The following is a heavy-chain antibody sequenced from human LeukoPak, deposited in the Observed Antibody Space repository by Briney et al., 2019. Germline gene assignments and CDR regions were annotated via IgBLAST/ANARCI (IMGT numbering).Heavy chain of an antibody. V-gene: IGHV3-30*03. Sequence: PGGSLRLSCAASGFTFSSYGMHWVRQAPGKGLEWVAVISYDGSNKYYADSAKGRFTISRDNSKNTLYLQMNSLRAEDTAVYYCAINYFDYWGQGTLVTVSS. CDR3: AINYFDY. CDR2: ISYDGSNK. CDR1: GFTFSSYG. D-gene: IGHD5-24*01. J-gene: IGHJ4*02.